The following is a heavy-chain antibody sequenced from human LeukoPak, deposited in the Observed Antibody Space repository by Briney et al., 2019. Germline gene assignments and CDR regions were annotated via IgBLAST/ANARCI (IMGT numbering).Heavy chain of an antibody. J-gene: IGHJ4*02. CDR1: GGSFSGYY. CDR2: INHSGST. CDR3: ARGGLRYFDWFPRY. Sequence: SETPSLTCAVYGGSFSGYYWSWIRQPPGKGLEWLGEINHSGSTNYNPSLKSRVTISVDTSKNQFSLKLSSVTAADTAVYSCARGGLRYFDWFPRYWGQGTLVTVSS. V-gene: IGHV4-34*01. D-gene: IGHD3-9*01.